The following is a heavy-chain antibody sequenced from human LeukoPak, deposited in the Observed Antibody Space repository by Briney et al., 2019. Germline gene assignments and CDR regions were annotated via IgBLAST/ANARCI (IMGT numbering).Heavy chain of an antibody. V-gene: IGHV3-48*03. CDR2: ISSSGSTI. Sequence: GGSLRLSCAASGFTFSSYEMNWVRQAPGKGREWVAYISSSGSTIYYADSVKGRFTISRDNAKNSLYLQMNSLRAEDTAVYYCARSGDYDRIYAFDIWGQGTMVTVSS. CDR1: GFTFSSYE. CDR3: ARSGDYDRIYAFDI. J-gene: IGHJ3*02. D-gene: IGHD4-17*01.